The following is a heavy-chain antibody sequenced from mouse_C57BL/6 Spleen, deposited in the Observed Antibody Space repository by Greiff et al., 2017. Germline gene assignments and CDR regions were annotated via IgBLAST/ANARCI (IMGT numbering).Heavy chain of an antibody. CDR3: SRSSGTGAMDY. J-gene: IGHJ4*01. CDR1: GFSLTSYG. CDR2: IWSGGST. Sequence: VQLKESGPGLVQPSQCLSITCTVSGFSLTSYGVHWVRQSPGKGLEWLGVIWSGGSTDYNAAFISRLSISKDNSKSHVFFTMNSLQADDKARYYCSRSSGTGAMDYWGQGTSVTVSS. V-gene: IGHV2-2*01. D-gene: IGHD4-1*01.